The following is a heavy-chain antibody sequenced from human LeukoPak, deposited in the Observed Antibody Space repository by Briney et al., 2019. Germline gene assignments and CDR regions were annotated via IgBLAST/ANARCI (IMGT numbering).Heavy chain of an antibody. CDR1: GGSISSGGYY. Sequence: SETLSLTCTVSGGSISSGGYYWSWIRQPPGKGLEWIGYIHHSGSTYYNPSLKSRVTISVDTSKNQFSLKLSSVTAADTAVYYCARGSIVGATPFDYWGQGTLVTVSS. J-gene: IGHJ4*02. CDR2: IHHSGST. CDR3: ARGSIVGATPFDY. D-gene: IGHD1-26*01. V-gene: IGHV4-30-2*01.